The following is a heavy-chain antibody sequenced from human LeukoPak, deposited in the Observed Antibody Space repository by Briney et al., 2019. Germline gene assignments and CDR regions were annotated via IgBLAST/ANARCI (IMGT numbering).Heavy chain of an antibody. CDR3: ARGGSASPYYFDY. J-gene: IGHJ4*02. Sequence: GGSLRLSCAAPGFTFSSFGINWVRQAPGKGLEWVSSISSSSDYIYYGDSVKGRFTISRDNAENSLYLQMNSLRAEDTAVYYCARGGSASPYYFDYWGQGTLVTVSS. CDR1: GFTFSSFG. D-gene: IGHD3-16*01. CDR2: ISSSSDYI. V-gene: IGHV3-21*01.